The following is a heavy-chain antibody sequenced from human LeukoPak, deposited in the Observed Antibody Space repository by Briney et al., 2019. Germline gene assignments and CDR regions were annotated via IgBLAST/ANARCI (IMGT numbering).Heavy chain of an antibody. Sequence: ASVKVSCKASGYTFTSYYMHWVRQAPGQGLEWMGIINPSGGSTSYAQKFQGRVTMTRDTSTSTVYMELSSLRSEGTAVYYCARDSDYYGSGSYLFDYWGQGTLVTVSS. V-gene: IGHV1-46*01. CDR1: GYTFTSYY. J-gene: IGHJ4*02. CDR2: INPSGGST. D-gene: IGHD3-10*01. CDR3: ARDSDYYGSGSYLFDY.